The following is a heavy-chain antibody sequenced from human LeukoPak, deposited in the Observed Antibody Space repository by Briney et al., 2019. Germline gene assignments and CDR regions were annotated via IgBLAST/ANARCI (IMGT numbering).Heavy chain of an antibody. CDR2: ISPYNGNT. J-gene: IGHJ4*02. Sequence: ASVKVSCKTSGYTFTTYTISWVRQAPGQGLEWMGWISPYNGNTNYAQKLQGRVTMTTDTSTSTAYMEVRSLRSDDTAVYYCARAPSGYYYVPFDYWGQGTLVTVSS. D-gene: IGHD3-22*01. V-gene: IGHV1-18*01. CDR3: ARAPSGYYYVPFDY. CDR1: GYTFTTYT.